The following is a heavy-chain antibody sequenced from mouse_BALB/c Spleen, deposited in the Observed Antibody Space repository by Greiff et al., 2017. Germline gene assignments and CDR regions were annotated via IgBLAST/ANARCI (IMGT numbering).Heavy chain of an antibody. CDR1: GYAFTNYL. CDR3: ARDYGYWMDY. V-gene: IGHV1-54*01. J-gene: IGHJ4*01. Sequence: VQGVESGAELVRPGTSVKVSCKASGYAFTNYLIEWVKQRPGQGLEWIGVINPGSGGTNYNEKFKGKATLTADKSSSTAYMQLSSLTSDDSAVYFCARDYGYWMDYWGQGTSVTVSS. D-gene: IGHD1-2*01. CDR2: INPGSGGT.